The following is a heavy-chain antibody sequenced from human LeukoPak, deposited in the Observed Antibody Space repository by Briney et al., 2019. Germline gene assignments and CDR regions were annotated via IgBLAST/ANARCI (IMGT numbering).Heavy chain of an antibody. V-gene: IGHV3-49*04. CDR3: TRGPIQLWLYHGMDV. CDR2: IRSKTYGGTT. J-gene: IGHJ6*02. Sequence: GRSLRLSCTVSGFTFGDHAMSWVRQAPGEGIEWVGFIRSKTYGGTTEYAASVKGRFIISRDDSTSIAYLQMNSLKTEDTAVYYCTRGPIQLWLYHGMDVWGQGTTVTVSS. D-gene: IGHD5-18*01. CDR1: GFTFGDHA.